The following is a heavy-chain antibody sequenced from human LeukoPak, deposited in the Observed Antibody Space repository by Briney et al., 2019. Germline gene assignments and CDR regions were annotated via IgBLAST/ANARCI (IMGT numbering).Heavy chain of an antibody. CDR2: ISSNGGST. J-gene: IGHJ4*02. D-gene: IGHD6-19*01. CDR3: AREGYSSGWYYSDY. Sequence: PGGSLRLSCAASGFTFSSYAMHWVRQAPGKGLEYVSAISSNGGSTYYADSVKGRFTISRDNSKNTLYLQMGSLRAEDMAVYYCAREGYSSGWYYSDYWGQGTLVTVSS. V-gene: IGHV3-64*02. CDR1: GFTFSSYA.